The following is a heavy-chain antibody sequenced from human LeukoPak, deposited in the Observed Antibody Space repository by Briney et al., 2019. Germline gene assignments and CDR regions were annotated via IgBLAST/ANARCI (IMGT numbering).Heavy chain of an antibody. D-gene: IGHD3-22*01. CDR2: IYHSGNT. Sequence: SETLSLTCTVSGYSISSGYYWGWIRQPPGKGLEWIGSIYHSGNTYYNPSLKSRVTISVDTSRNQFSLKLSSVTAADTAVYYCARVHYYDSSAYSLCYFDYWGQGTLVTVSS. V-gene: IGHV4-38-2*02. CDR1: GYSISSGYY. J-gene: IGHJ4*02. CDR3: ARVHYYDSSAYSLCYFDY.